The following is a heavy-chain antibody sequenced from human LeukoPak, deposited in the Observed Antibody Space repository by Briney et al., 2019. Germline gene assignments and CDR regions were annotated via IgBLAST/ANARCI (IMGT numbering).Heavy chain of an antibody. J-gene: IGHJ5*02. CDR1: GFTFSSYG. CDR2: IRYDGSNK. Sequence: PGGSLRLSCAASGFTFSSYGMHWVRQAPGKGLEWVAFIRYDGSNKYYADSVKGRSTISRDNSKNTLYLQMNSLRAEDTAVYYCAKDRAIVVVPAAMWFDPWGQGTLVTVSS. V-gene: IGHV3-30*02. D-gene: IGHD2-2*01. CDR3: AKDRAIVVVPAAMWFDP.